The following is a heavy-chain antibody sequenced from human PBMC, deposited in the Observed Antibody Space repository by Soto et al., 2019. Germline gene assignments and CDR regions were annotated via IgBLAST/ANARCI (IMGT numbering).Heavy chain of an antibody. Sequence: HGESLKISCKGSGYSFITYWIGWVRQMPGKGLEWVGIIYPGDSDPRYSPSFQGQVTISADKSISTAFLQWSSLKASDTAMYYCARRTVTYKAFDYWGQGTLVTVSS. CDR2: IYPGDSDP. CDR1: GYSFITYW. CDR3: ARRTVTYKAFDY. V-gene: IGHV5-51*01. J-gene: IGHJ4*02. D-gene: IGHD4-17*01.